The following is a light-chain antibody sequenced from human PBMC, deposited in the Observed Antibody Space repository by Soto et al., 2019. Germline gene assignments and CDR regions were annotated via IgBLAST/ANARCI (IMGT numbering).Light chain of an antibody. CDR2: DAS. CDR3: QQRSNWPWT. V-gene: IGKV3-11*01. Sequence: EIVLTQSPATLSLSPGERATLSCRASQSVSSYLAWYQQKPGQAPRLLIYDASNRATDIPARFSGSGSGTDFTLTISSLEPEDFALYYCQQRSNWPWTFGQGTKVDTK. CDR1: QSVSSY. J-gene: IGKJ1*01.